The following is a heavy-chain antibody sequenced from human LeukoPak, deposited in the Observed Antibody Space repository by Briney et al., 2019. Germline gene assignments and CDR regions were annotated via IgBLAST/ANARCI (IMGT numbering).Heavy chain of an antibody. J-gene: IGHJ3*02. V-gene: IGHV3-23*01. CDR2: ISGSVGST. D-gene: IGHD2-2*02. CDR3: AKDSYLSLAHVAFDI. Sequence: PGGSLRLSCAASGFTFSSYAMSGVRQAPGKGLEWVSAISGSVGSTYYADSVKGRFTISRDNSKNTLYLQKNSLRAEDTAVYYCAKDSYLSLAHVAFDIWGQGTMVTVSS. CDR1: GFTFSSYA.